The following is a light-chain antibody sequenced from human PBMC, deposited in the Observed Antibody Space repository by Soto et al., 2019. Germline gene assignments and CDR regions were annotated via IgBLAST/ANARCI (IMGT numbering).Light chain of an antibody. V-gene: IGLV1-40*01. J-gene: IGLJ3*02. CDR1: SSNIGAGYD. Sequence: QSLLTQPPSVSGAPGQRVTISCTGSSSNIGAGYDVHWYQQLPGTAPKLLMYGNSNRPSGVPDRFSGSKSGTSASLAITGLQAEDEADYYCHSYDSSLSGWVFGGGTKLTVL. CDR2: GNS. CDR3: HSYDSSLSGWV.